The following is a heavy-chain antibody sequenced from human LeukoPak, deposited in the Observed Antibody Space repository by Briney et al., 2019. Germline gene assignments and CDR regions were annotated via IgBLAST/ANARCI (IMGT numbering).Heavy chain of an antibody. CDR2: INPNSGGT. V-gene: IGHV1-2*02. Sequence: ASVKVSCKASGYTFTGYYMHWVRQAPGQGLEWMGWINPNSGGTNYAQKFQGRVTMTRDTSISTAYMELSRLRSDDTAVYYCARGRLTDDFWSGYLYWGQGTLVTVSS. J-gene: IGHJ4*02. CDR1: GYTFTGYY. CDR3: ARGRLTDDFWSGYLY. D-gene: IGHD3-3*01.